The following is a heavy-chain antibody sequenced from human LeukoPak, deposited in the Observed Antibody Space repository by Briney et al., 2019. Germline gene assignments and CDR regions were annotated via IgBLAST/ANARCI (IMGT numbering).Heavy chain of an antibody. CDR1: GFTFSSYS. V-gene: IGHV3-48*01. CDR3: ARDPFRRITMVRDAFDI. CDR2: ISSSRSTL. J-gene: IGHJ3*02. D-gene: IGHD3-10*01. Sequence: GGSLRLSCAASGFTFSSYSMNWVRQAPGKGLEWVSYISSSRSTLYYADSVKGRFTISRDNAKNSLYLQMNSLRAEDTAVYYCARDPFRRITMVRDAFDIWGQGTMVTVSS.